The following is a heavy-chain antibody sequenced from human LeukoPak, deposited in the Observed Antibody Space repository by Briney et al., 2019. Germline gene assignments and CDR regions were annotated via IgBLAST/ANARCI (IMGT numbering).Heavy chain of an antibody. Sequence: GGSLRLSCAASGFTFSDYYMSWIRQAPGKGLEWVAFIRYDGSNKYYADSVKGRFTISRDNSRNTLYLQMNSLRAEDTAVYYCASVTADAFDIWGQGTMVTVSS. CDR3: ASVTADAFDI. D-gene: IGHD2-21*02. V-gene: IGHV3-30*02. CDR2: IRYDGSNK. CDR1: GFTFSDYY. J-gene: IGHJ3*02.